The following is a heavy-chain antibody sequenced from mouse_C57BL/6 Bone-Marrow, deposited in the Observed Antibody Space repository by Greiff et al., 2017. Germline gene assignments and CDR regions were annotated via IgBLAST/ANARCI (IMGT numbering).Heavy chain of an antibody. J-gene: IGHJ2*01. CDR3: TRGLRRRGYYFDY. CDR1: GYTFTDYE. CDR2: IDPETGGT. V-gene: IGHV1-15*01. Sequence: QVQLQQSGAELVRPGASVTLSCKASGYTFTDYEMHWVKQTPVHGLEWIGAIDPETGGTAYNQKFKGKAILTADKSSSTAYMELRSLTSEDSAVYYYTRGLRRRGYYFDYWGQGTTRTVSS. D-gene: IGHD2-4*01.